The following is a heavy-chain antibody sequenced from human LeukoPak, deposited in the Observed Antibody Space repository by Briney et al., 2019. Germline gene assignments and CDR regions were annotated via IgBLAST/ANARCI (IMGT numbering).Heavy chain of an antibody. CDR3: ARSYYDSSGSV. CDR1: GFTFSSYE. D-gene: IGHD3-22*01. Sequence: GGSLRLSCAASGFTFSSYEMNWVRQAPGKGLEWVSYISSSGSTIYYADSVKGRFTISRDNAKNSLYLQMNSLRAEDTAVYYCARSYYDSSGSVWGQGTLVTVSS. V-gene: IGHV3-48*03. CDR2: ISSSGSTI. J-gene: IGHJ4*02.